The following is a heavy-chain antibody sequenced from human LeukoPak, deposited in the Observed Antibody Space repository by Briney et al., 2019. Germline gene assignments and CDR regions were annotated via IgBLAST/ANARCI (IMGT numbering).Heavy chain of an antibody. Sequence: GGSLRLSCAASGFTFSDSAMSWVRQAPGKGLEWVSLISFSGANTYYADSVKGRFTISRDNSKDTLYLLMNSLRAEDTAIYYCARNIQLSTWGLGTMVTVSS. V-gene: IGHV3-23*01. J-gene: IGHJ3*01. D-gene: IGHD5-24*01. CDR2: ISFSGANT. CDR3: ARNIQLST. CDR1: GFTFSDSA.